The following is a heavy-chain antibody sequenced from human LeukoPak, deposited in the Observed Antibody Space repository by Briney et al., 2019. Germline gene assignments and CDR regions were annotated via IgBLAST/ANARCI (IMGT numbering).Heavy chain of an antibody. CDR3: ARGFRAFDF. Sequence: PGGSLRLSCAASGFTFRSYNFHWVRQAPGKGLEWVSFISSSSSSIYYADSVKGRFTISRDNTKNSLYLQMDSLRAEDTAVYYCARGFRAFDFWAQGTMVTVSS. CDR1: GFTFRSYN. J-gene: IGHJ3*01. V-gene: IGHV3-21*01. CDR2: ISSSSSSI.